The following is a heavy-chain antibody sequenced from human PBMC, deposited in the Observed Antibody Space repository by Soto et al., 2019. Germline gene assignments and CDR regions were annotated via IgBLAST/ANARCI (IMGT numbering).Heavy chain of an antibody. CDR2: VNAYNGNT. D-gene: IGHD6-19*01. J-gene: IGHJ4*02. V-gene: IGHV1-18*01. Sequence: GASVKVSCKASGYTFTSYGSSWVRQAPGQGLEWMGWVNAYNGNTNYAQKFQGRVTMTTDTSTSTAYMELRSLRSDDTAVYYCAREAVSGRTGFDYWGQGTLVTVSS. CDR3: AREAVSGRTGFDY. CDR1: GYTFTSYG.